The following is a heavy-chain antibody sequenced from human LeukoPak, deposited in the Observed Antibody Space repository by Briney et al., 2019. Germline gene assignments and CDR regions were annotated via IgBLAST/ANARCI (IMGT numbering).Heavy chain of an antibody. CDR1: GGSIRSFY. CDR2: IYYTGRT. CDR3: ARRDGYCSTFSCYFARFDP. D-gene: IGHD2-2*01. V-gene: IGHV4-59*08. Sequence: SETLSLTCTVSGGSIRSFYWSWIRQPPGKGLEWLGDIYYTGRTNYNPSLKSRVTISLDTSKNQFSLNLSSVTAADTAVYYCARRDGYCSTFSCYFARFDPWGQGTLVTVSS. J-gene: IGHJ5*02.